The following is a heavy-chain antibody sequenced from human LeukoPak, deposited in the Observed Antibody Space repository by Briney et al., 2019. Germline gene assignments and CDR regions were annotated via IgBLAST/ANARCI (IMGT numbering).Heavy chain of an antibody. CDR3: ARDCRYSYGPGY. V-gene: IGHV1-2*02. CDR2: INPNSGGT. J-gene: IGHJ4*02. Sequence: GASVKVSCKASGYTFTGYYMHWVRQAPGQGLEWMGWINPNSGGTNYARKFQGRVTMTRDTSISTAYMELSRLRSDDTAVYYCARDCRYSYGPGYWGQGTLVTVSS. CDR1: GYTFTGYY. D-gene: IGHD5-18*01.